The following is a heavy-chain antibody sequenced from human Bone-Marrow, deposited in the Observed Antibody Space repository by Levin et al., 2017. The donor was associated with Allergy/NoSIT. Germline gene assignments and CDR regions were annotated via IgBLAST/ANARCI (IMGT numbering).Heavy chain of an antibody. CDR3: AGVPLRDYVWGTYRTGFDY. CDR1: GDSISTSSYF. Sequence: ASETLSLTCTVFGDSISTSSYFWGWIRQPPGTGLEWIASIYYSGHTYYNPSLKSRVTISLDTSKNQFSLRLSSVTAADTAFYYCAGVPLRDYVWGTYRTGFDYWGQGTLVSVSS. J-gene: IGHJ4*02. V-gene: IGHV4-39*07. D-gene: IGHD3-16*02. CDR2: IYYSGHT.